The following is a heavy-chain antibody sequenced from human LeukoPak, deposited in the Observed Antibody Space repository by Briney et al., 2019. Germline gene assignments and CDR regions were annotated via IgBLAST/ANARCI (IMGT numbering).Heavy chain of an antibody. V-gene: IGHV3-7*03. J-gene: IGHJ4*02. CDR2: INQDESEK. CDR1: GFIFSRYW. CDR3: TTEIVYYDTSGYSMNFDY. D-gene: IGHD3-22*01. Sequence: GGSLRLSCATSGFIFSRYWMSWVRQAPGKGLEWVANINQDESEKNYVDSVKGRFTISRDNAKNSLDLQMNSLRAEDTAVYYCTTEIVYYDTSGYSMNFDYWGQGTLVTVSS.